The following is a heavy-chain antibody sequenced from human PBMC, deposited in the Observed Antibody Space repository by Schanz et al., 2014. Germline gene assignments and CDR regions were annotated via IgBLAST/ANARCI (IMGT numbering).Heavy chain of an antibody. Sequence: EGQLVESGGGLVQPGGSLRLSCVVSGFNFRNYWMSWVRQAPGKGLEWVSSISSTSSYIFYADSVKGRFTISRDNSNNTLYLQMKSLRAEDTAVYYCAKYGGGYSYGFVEYWGQGILVTVSS. CDR3: AKYGGGYSYGFVEY. CDR1: GFNFRNYW. CDR2: ISSTSSYI. J-gene: IGHJ4*02. V-gene: IGHV3-21*04. D-gene: IGHD5-18*01.